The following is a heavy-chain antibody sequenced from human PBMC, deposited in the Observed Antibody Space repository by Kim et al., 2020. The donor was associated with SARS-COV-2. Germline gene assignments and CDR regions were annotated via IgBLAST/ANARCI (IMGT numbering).Heavy chain of an antibody. CDR1: GGSFSGYY. J-gene: IGHJ5*02. Sequence: SETLSLTCAVYGGSFSGYYWSWIRQPPGKGLEWIGEINHSGSTNYNPSLKSRVTISVDTSKNQFSLKLSSVTAADTAVYYCARGLAARRKPSPGWFDPWGQGTLVTVSS. CDR3: ARGLAARRKPSPGWFDP. D-gene: IGHD6-6*01. CDR2: INHSGST. V-gene: IGHV4-34*01.